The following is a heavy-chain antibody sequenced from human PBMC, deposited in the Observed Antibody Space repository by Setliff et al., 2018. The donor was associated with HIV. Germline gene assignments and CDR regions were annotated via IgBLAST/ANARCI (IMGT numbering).Heavy chain of an antibody. CDR2: INHSGST. Sequence: SETLSLTCAVYGGSFSGYYWSWIRQPPGKGLEWIGEINHSGSTHYNPSLKRRVTISIDKSKKQFSLKVRSVTAADTAVYYCARGEACGGGCHYAFELWGRGTMVTVSS. CDR1: GGSFSGYY. V-gene: IGHV4-34*01. J-gene: IGHJ3*01. CDR3: ARGEACGGGCHYAFEL. D-gene: IGHD2-21*02.